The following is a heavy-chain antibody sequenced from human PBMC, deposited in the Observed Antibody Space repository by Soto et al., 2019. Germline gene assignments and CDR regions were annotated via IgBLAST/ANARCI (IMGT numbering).Heavy chain of an antibody. Sequence: QVQLVQSGAEEKKPGASVKVSCKASGYTFTSYAMHWVRQAPGQRLEWMGWINAGNGNTKYSQKFQGRVTITRDTSESTAYMGLSSLRSEDTAVYYCAMSIVVVTALDYWGQGTLVTVSS. V-gene: IGHV1-3*05. CDR3: AMSIVVVTALDY. CDR2: INAGNGNT. D-gene: IGHD2-21*02. CDR1: GYTFTSYA. J-gene: IGHJ4*02.